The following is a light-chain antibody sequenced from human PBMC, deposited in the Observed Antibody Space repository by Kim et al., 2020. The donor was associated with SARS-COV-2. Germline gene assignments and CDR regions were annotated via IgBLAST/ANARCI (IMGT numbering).Light chain of an antibody. J-gene: IGLJ2*01. CDR2: TNN. CDR3: GSWDDSLNAVV. CDR1: NSNIGTNA. Sequence: QSVLTQPASASGPPGQRVTISCSGSNSNIGTNAVNWYQQLPGTAPKLLIYTNNQRLSGVPDRFSGSKSGTSASLAISGHQSDDEAIYYCGSWDDSLNAVVFGGGTQLTVL. V-gene: IGLV1-44*01.